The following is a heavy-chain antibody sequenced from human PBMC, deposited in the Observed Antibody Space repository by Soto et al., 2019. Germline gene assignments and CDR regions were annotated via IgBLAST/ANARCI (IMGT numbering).Heavy chain of an antibody. CDR2: IIPIFGTA. D-gene: IGHD6-6*01. V-gene: IGHV1-69*13. J-gene: IGHJ4*02. CDR1: GGTFSSYA. CDR3: AREIGEPASIAARLEDTAPIRSYYFDY. Sequence: ASVKVSCKASGGTFSSYATSWVRQAPGQGLEWMGGIIPIFGTANYAQKFQGRVTITADESTSTAYMELSSLRSEDTAVYYCAREIGEPASIAARLEDTAPIRSYYFDYWGQGTLVSVSS.